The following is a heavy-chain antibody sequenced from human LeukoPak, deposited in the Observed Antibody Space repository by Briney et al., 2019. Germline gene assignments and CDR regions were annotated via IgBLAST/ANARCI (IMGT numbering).Heavy chain of an antibody. CDR3: ARVGAPLKAFDI. V-gene: IGHV1-3*01. CDR1: GYTFTSYA. J-gene: IGHJ3*02. D-gene: IGHD3-16*01. Sequence: GASVKVSCKASGYTFTSYAMHWVRQAPGQRLEWMGWINAGNGNTKYSQKFQGRVTITRDTSASTAYMELSSLRSEDTAVYYCARVGAPLKAFDIWGQGTMATVSS. CDR2: INAGNGNT.